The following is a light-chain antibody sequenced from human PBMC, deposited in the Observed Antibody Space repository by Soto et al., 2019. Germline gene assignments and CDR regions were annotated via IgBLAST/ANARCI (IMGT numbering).Light chain of an antibody. V-gene: IGLV2-8*01. CDR3: SSYAGSNKLGV. Sequence: QSVLTQPPSASGSPGQSVTISCTGTSSDVGGYNYVSWYQQHPGKAPKLMIYGVSKRPSGVPDRFSGSKSGNTASLTVSGLQAEDEADYYCSSYAGSNKLGVFGGGTKLTVL. J-gene: IGLJ2*01. CDR1: SSDVGGYNY. CDR2: GVS.